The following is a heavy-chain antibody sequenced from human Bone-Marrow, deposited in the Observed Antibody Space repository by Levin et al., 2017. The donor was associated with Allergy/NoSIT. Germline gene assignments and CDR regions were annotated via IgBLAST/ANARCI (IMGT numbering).Heavy chain of an antibody. Sequence: GGSLRLSCKTSGFSFTGSWIGWVRQVPGKGLEWMGIIWPGDSDTRYSPSFQGQITLSADNSIRTAYLQRSSLEAPDTAIYYCAKRHRSSYYSLPDYWGQGTLVTVSS. J-gene: IGHJ4*02. CDR2: IWPGDSDT. CDR1: GFSFTGSW. D-gene: IGHD2-15*01. CDR3: AKRHRSSYYSLPDY. V-gene: IGHV5-51*01.